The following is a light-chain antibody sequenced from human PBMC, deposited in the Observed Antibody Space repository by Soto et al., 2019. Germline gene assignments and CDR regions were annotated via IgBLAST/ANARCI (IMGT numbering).Light chain of an antibody. CDR2: ENN. V-gene: IGLV1-51*02. CDR3: GTWDSSLSAWV. CDR1: SSNIGNNY. Sequence: QSVLTQPPSVSAAPGQKVTISCSGSSSNIGNNYVSWYQQLPGTAPKLLIYENNKRRSGIPDRVSGSKSGTSATLGITGLQTGDEADYYCGTWDSSLSAWVFGGGTQLTVL. J-gene: IGLJ3*02.